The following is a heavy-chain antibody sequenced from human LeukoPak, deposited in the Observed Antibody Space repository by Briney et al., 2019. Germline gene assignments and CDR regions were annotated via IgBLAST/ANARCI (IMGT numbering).Heavy chain of an antibody. CDR2: ISGSGGST. CDR3: AKVRTYGDYGFDY. Sequence: GGSLRLSCAASGFTFSSYAMSWVRQDPGKGLEWVSAISGSGGSTYYADSVKGRFTISRDNSKNTLYLQMNSLRAEDTAVYYCAKVRTYGDYGFDYWGQGTLVTVSS. CDR1: GFTFSSYA. V-gene: IGHV3-23*01. D-gene: IGHD4-17*01. J-gene: IGHJ4*02.